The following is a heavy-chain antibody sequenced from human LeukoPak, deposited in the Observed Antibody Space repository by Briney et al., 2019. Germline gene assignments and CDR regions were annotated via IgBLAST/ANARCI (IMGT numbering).Heavy chain of an antibody. V-gene: IGHV5-51*01. CDR1: GYSFTSYW. CDR3: ARGTRGYNYEPYYFDY. Sequence: GESLKISCKGSGYSFTSYWIGWVRQMPGKGLEWMGIIYPGDSDTRYSPSFQGQVTISADKSISTAYLQWSSLKASDTAMYYCARGTRGYNYEPYYFDYWGQGTLVTVSS. J-gene: IGHJ4*02. CDR2: IYPGDSDT. D-gene: IGHD5-18*01.